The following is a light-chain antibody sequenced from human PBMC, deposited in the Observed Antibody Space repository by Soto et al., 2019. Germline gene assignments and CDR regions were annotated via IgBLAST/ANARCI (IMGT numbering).Light chain of an antibody. CDR2: GAS. CDR1: QSVSSSY. V-gene: IGKV3-20*01. J-gene: IGKJ5*01. Sequence: EIVLTQSPGTLSLSPGERATLSCRASQSVSSSYLAWYQQKPGQAPRLLIYGASSRATGIPDRFSGSGSGTDFTFTISRLEPEDFAVYYCQKYGSSLITFGQGTRLEIK. CDR3: QKYGSSLIT.